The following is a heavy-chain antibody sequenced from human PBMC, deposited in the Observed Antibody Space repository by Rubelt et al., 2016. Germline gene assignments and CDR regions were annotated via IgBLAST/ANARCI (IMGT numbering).Heavy chain of an antibody. J-gene: IGHJ4*02. CDR1: GGSISSSSYY. CDR2: INYSGST. CDR3: ARDTVARRQDVQDY. Sequence: QLQLQESGPGLVKPSETLSLTCIVSGGSISSSSYYWGWIRQPPGKGLEWIGSINYSGSTYYNPSLKSRVTISVDTSKKQFSLNLSAVTAAATAVYFWARDTVARRQDVQDYWGQGTLVTVSS. D-gene: IGHD6-19*01. V-gene: IGHV4-39*07.